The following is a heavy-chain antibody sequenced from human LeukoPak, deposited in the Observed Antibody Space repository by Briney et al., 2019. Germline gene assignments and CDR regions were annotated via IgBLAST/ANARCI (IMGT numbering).Heavy chain of an antibody. V-gene: IGHV3-30*02. J-gene: IGHJ6*03. D-gene: IGHD5-18*01. CDR1: GFTFSGSG. CDR2: IRYHGSDK. Sequence: GESLRLSCAASGFTFSGSGMHWVRQAPGKGLEWVAFIRYHGSDKFYADSVKGRFTISRDNSKNTLYLQMNSLRPEDTAVYYCAKASRFGYSYGPREYFYYMDVWGKGTTVTISS. CDR3: AKASRFGYSYGPREYFYYMDV.